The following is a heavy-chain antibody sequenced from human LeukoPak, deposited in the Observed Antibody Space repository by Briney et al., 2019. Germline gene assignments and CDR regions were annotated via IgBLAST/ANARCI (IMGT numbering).Heavy chain of an antibody. CDR2: IRGGTVST. D-gene: IGHD3-10*01. V-gene: IGHV3-23*01. Sequence: GGSLRLSCAASGFTFSSYAMSWVRQAPGKGLEWVSSIRGGTVSTYYADSVKGRFTISRDNSKNTLYLQMNSLRAEDTAVYYCARAPKVWFGESHHFDYWGQGTLVTVSS. J-gene: IGHJ4*02. CDR1: GFTFSSYA. CDR3: ARAPKVWFGESHHFDY.